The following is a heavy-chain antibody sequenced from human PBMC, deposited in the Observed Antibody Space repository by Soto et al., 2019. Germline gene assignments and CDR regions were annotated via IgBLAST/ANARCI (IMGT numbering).Heavy chain of an antibody. J-gene: IGHJ4*02. D-gene: IGHD2-15*01. Sequence: PGGSLRLSCAASGFTFSSYSMNWVRQAPGKGLEWVSYISSSSSTIYYADSVKGRFTISRDNAKNSLYLQMNSLRAEDTAVYYCARKPYCSGGSCYSVRADFDYWGQGTLVTVSS. V-gene: IGHV3-48*01. CDR1: GFTFSSYS. CDR2: ISSSSSTI. CDR3: ARKPYCSGGSCYSVRADFDY.